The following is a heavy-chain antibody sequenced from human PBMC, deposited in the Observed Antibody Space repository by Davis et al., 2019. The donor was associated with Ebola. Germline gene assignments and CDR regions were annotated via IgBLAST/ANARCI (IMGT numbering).Heavy chain of an antibody. D-gene: IGHD7-27*01. CDR1: GYSFSSYW. J-gene: IGHJ3*02. CDR2: IYAGDSDT. V-gene: IGHV5-51*01. Sequence: GESLKISCKGSGYSFSSYWIGWVRQMPGKGLEWMGIIYAGDSDTRYSPSFQGQVTISADKSISTAYLQWSSLKASDTAIYYCASLRRTITGMDDSFDIWGQGTMVTVSS. CDR3: ASLRRTITGMDDSFDI.